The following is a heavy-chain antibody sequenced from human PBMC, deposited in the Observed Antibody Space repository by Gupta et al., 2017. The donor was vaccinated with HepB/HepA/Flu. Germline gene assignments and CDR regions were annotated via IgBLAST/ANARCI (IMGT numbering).Heavy chain of an antibody. CDR2: IKKKNDGGTT. V-gene: IGHV3-15*01. J-gene: IGHJ4*02. D-gene: IGHD5/OR15-5a*01. CDR3: TTEGDQAGDKRPKPLYECDD. Sequence: EVQLVESGGGLVKPGGSLSLSCATSGFIFENAWMSWVRQAPGKGLEWVCRIKKKNDGGTTDYAAPVKGRFTIWKDESVNTLFLQMNSLKYTDDVFYDCTTEGDQAGDKRPKPLYECDDWGQGTLVTVSS. CDR1: GFIFENAW.